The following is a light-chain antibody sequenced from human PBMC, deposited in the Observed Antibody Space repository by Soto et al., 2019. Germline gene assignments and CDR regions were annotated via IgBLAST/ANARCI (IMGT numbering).Light chain of an antibody. Sequence: QSVLTQAPSESETPGQRVTISCSGSSSNIGTNYVYWYQQVAGTAPKLLIHRNDQRPSGVPDRFSGSKSGTSASLAISGLRSEDEADYYCAAWDDSLSDPVFGGGTQLTVL. V-gene: IGLV1-47*01. CDR3: AAWDDSLSDPV. J-gene: IGLJ3*02. CDR1: SSNIGTNY. CDR2: RND.